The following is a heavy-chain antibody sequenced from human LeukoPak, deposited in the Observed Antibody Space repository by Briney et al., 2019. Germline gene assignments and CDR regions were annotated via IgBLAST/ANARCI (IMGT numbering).Heavy chain of an antibody. J-gene: IGHJ4*02. CDR2: ISAYNGNT. CDR3: AREMGYCSSTSCYATFDY. CDR1: GYTFTSYG. D-gene: IGHD2-2*01. V-gene: IGHV1-18*01. Sequence: ASVTVSCKASGYTFTSYGISWVRQAPGQGLEWMGWISAYNGNTNYAQKLQGRVTMTTDTSTSTAYMELRSLRSDDTAVYYCAREMGYCSSTSCYATFDYWGQGTLVTVSS.